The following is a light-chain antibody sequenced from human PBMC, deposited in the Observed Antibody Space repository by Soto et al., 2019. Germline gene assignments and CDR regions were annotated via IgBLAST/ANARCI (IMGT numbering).Light chain of an antibody. J-gene: IGKJ3*01. CDR2: GAS. Sequence: EIVLTQSPGTLSFSPGERATLSCRASQRVSSSYLAWYQQKPGQAPRLLIYGASSRATGIPDRFSGSGSGTDFTLTISRLEPEDFAVYYCQQYGSSFTFGPGTKVDIK. V-gene: IGKV3-20*01. CDR1: QRVSSSY. CDR3: QQYGSSFT.